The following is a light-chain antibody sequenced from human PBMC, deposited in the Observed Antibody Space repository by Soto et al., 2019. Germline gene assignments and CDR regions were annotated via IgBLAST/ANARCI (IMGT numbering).Light chain of an antibody. CDR1: QDIRTN. J-gene: IGKJ1*01. V-gene: IGKV3-15*01. Sequence: EIVMTQSPAILILSPGERATLSCRASQDIRTNLAWYQQKPGQAPRLPIYGASTRAAGIPARFSGSGSGTDFTLTISSLQSEDFALYHCQQYSDWPQWTFGQGTKVDI. CDR2: GAS. CDR3: QQYSDWPQWT.